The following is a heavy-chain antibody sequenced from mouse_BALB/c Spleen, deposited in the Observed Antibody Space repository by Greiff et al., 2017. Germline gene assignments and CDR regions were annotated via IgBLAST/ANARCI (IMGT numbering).Heavy chain of an antibody. D-gene: IGHD1-2*01. CDR3: ARTHYYGLWFAY. Sequence: VQLQQSGAELVMPGASVKMSCKASGYTFTDYWMHWVKQRPGQGLEWIGAIDTSDSYTSYNQKFKGKATLTVDESSSTAYMQLSSLTSEDSAVYYCARTHYYGLWFAYWGQGTLVTVSA. J-gene: IGHJ3*01. CDR1: GYTFTDYW. CDR2: IDTSDSYT. V-gene: IGHV1-69*01.